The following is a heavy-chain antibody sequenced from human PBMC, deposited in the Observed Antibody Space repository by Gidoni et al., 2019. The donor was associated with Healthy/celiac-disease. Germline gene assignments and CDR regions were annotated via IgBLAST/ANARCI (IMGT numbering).Heavy chain of an antibody. CDR1: GGTFSSYT. V-gene: IGHV1-69*08. J-gene: IGHJ4*02. D-gene: IGHD5-12*01. CDR3: ARDLGGYNSNY. Sequence: QVQLVQSGAEVKKPGSSVKVSCKASGGTFSSYTISWVRQAPGHGLEWMGRIITILGIANYAQKFQGRVTITADKSTSTAYMELSSLRSEDTAVYYCARDLGGYNSNYWGQGTLVTVSS. CDR2: IITILGIA.